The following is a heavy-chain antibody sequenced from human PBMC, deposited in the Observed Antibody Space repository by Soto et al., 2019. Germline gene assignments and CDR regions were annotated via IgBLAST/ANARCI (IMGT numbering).Heavy chain of an antibody. CDR1: GGSISSGGYS. V-gene: IGHV4-30-2*01. CDR3: ARGALMVRGVIMTRKWFDP. Sequence: PSETLSLTCAVSGGSISSGGYSWSWIRQPPGKGLEWIGYIYHSGSTYYNPSLKSRVTISVDRSKNQFSLKLSSVTAADTAVYYCARGALMVRGVIMTRKWFDPWGQGTLVTVSS. CDR2: IYHSGST. D-gene: IGHD3-10*01. J-gene: IGHJ5*02.